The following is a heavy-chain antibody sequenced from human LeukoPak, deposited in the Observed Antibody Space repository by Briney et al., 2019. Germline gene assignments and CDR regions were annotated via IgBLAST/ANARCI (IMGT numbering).Heavy chain of an antibody. CDR2: IVVGSGNT. V-gene: IGHV1-58*02. D-gene: IGHD3/OR15-3a*01. CDR1: GFTFTISA. Sequence: SVKVSCKASGFTFTISAMQWVRQARGQRLEWIGWIVVGSGNTNYAQKFQERVTITRDMSTSTAYMELSSLRSEDTAVYYCARDLNWAFDYWGQGTLVTVSS. CDR3: ARDLNWAFDY. J-gene: IGHJ4*02.